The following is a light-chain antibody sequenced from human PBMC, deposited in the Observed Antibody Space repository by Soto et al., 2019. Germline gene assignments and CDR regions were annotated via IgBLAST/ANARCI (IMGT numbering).Light chain of an antibody. CDR1: NIGSKS. Sequence: SYELTQPPSVSVAPGQTARITCGGNNIGSKSVHWYQQKPGHAPVLVVYYDSDRPSGIPERFSGSNSGNTATLTISRVEAGDEADYYCQVWDSSSDHGVFGTGTKVTVL. CDR3: QVWDSSSDHGV. CDR2: YDS. J-gene: IGLJ1*01. V-gene: IGLV3-21*02.